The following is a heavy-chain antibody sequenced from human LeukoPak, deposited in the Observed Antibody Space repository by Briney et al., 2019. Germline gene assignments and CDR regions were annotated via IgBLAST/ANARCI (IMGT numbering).Heavy chain of an antibody. CDR3: ARDNGGSYYY. CDR2: IYYSGST. Sequence: PSETLSLTCTVSGGSISSGGYYWSWIRQHPGKGLEWIGYIYYSGSTYYNPSLKSRDTISVDTSKNQFSLKLSSVTAADTAVYYCARDNGGSYYYWGQGTLVTVSS. CDR1: GGSISSGGYY. J-gene: IGHJ4*02. D-gene: IGHD1-26*01. V-gene: IGHV4-31*03.